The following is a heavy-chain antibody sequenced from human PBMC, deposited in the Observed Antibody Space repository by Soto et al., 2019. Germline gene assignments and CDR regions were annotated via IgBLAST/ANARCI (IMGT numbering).Heavy chain of an antibody. CDR1: GFTFSSYW. CDR2: ISYDGSNK. Sequence: PGGSLRLSCAASGFTFSSYWMSWVRQAPGKGLEWVAVISYDGSNKYYADSVKGRFTISRDNSKNTLYLQMNSLRAEDTAVYYCAKELHPTVREYYGMDVWGQGTTVTVSS. J-gene: IGHJ6*02. CDR3: AKELHPTVREYYGMDV. V-gene: IGHV3-30*18. D-gene: IGHD3-10*01.